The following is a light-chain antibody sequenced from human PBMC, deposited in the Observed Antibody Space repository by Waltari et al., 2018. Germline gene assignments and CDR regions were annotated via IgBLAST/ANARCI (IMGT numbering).Light chain of an antibody. J-gene: IGKJ1*01. V-gene: IGKV1-5*03. CDR2: KAS. CDR1: QTISTW. CDR3: QQYNGYST. Sequence: DIQMTQSPSTLSASVGDRVTITCRASQTISTWLAWYQQKPGKAPKLLIYKASNLKSGVPSRFSGSGSGTEFTLTISSLQPDDFVTYYCQQYNGYSTFGQGTKVEI.